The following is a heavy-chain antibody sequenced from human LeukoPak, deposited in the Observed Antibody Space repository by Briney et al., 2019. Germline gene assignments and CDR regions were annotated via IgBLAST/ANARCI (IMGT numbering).Heavy chain of an antibody. CDR1: GFTFSSYA. V-gene: IGHV3-23*01. CDR3: AKAGDDFWSGYYDTMYYFDY. J-gene: IGHJ4*02. CDR2: ISGSGGST. Sequence: PGGSLRLSCAASGFTFSSYAKSWVRQAPGKGLEWVSAISGSGGSTYYADSVKGRFTISRDNSKNTLYLQMNSLRAEDTAVYYCAKAGDDFWSGYYDTMYYFDYWGQGTLVTVSS. D-gene: IGHD3-3*01.